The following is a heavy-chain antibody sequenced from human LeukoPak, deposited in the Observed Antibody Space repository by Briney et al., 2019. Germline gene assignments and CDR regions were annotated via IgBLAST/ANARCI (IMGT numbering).Heavy chain of an antibody. CDR1: GFTFSRYW. CDR2: IKQDGSEK. V-gene: IGHV3-7*01. CDR3: ATHCSSVSCSLATFDI. D-gene: IGHD2-2*01. J-gene: IGHJ3*02. Sequence: GGSLRLSCAASGFTFSRYWMSWVRQAPGKGPEWVANIKQDGSEKYYVDSVRGRFTVSRDNARTSLYLQMNSLRAEDTAVYYCATHCSSVSCSLATFDIWGQGTMVTVSS.